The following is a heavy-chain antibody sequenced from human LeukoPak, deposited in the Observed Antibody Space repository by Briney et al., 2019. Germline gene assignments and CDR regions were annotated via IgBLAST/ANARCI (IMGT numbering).Heavy chain of an antibody. V-gene: IGHV1-69*05. CDR3: ARGGYGDLRLYYFDY. CDR1: GGTFSSYA. J-gene: IGHJ4*02. D-gene: IGHD4-17*01. Sequence: SVKVSCKASGGTFSSYAISWVRQAPGQGLEWMGRIIPIFGTANYAQKFQGRVTITTDESTSTAYMELSSLRSEDTAVYYCARGGYGDLRLYYFDYWGQGTLVTVSS. CDR2: IIPIFGTA.